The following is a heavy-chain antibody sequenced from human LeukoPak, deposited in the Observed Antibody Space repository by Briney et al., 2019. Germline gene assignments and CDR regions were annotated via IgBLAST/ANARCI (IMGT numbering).Heavy chain of an antibody. CDR3: AREFVFSGSTWSSKFDP. J-gene: IGHJ5*02. CDR2: IYYSGST. V-gene: IGHV4-38-2*02. D-gene: IGHD6-6*01. Sequence: SETLSLTCTVSGYSISSGYYWGWIRQPPGKGLEWIGYIYYSGSTRYNPSLKSRVTISVDTSKNQFSLKLSSVTAADTAVYYCAREFVFSGSTWSSKFDPWGQGTLVTVSS. CDR1: GYSISSGYY.